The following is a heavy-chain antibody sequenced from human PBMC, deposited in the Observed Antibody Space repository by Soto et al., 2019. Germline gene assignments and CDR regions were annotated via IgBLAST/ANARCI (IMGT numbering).Heavy chain of an antibody. CDR2: ISVYNGNI. CDR3: ARAYGSGDYFLPFEY. D-gene: IGHD3-10*01. J-gene: IGHJ4*02. V-gene: IGHV1-18*01. CDR1: GYMFNTYG. Sequence: SVKISCKASGYMFNTYGITWVRQAPGQGLEWMGWISVYNGNIDYAQKFEGRVTMTTDTSTSTAYMELKSLTSDDTAVYYCARAYGSGDYFLPFEYWGQGPPVTGS.